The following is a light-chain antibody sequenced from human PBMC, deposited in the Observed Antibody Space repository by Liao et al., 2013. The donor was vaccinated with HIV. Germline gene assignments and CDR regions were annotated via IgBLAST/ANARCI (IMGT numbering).Light chain of an antibody. CDR1: KLGDKY. J-gene: IGLJ2*01. CDR3: KTWDSSIVV. CDR2: QNN. Sequence: SYELTQPPSVSVSPGQTASITCSGDKLGDKYACWYQQKPGQSPVLVIHQNNQRPSGIPERFSGSNSGNTATLTISGTQAMDEADYYCKTWDSSIVVFGGGTELTVL. V-gene: IGLV3-1*01.